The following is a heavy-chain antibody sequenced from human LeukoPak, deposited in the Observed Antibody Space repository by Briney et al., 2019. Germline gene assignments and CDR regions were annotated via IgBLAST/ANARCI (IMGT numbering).Heavy chain of an antibody. V-gene: IGHV3-30-3*01. CDR2: ISYDGSKK. CDR1: GFTFSSYA. CDR3: ARDFFDYGDYAGLGY. J-gene: IGHJ4*02. D-gene: IGHD4-17*01. Sequence: GGSLRLSCAASGFTFSSYAMNWVRQAPGKGLEWVAVISYDGSKKYYADSVKGRFTISRDNSKNTLYLQMNSLRAEDTAVYYCARDFFDYGDYAGLGYWGQGTLVTVSS.